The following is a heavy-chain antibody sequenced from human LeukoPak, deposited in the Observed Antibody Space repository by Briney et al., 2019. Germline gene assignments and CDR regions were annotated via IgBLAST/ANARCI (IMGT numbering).Heavy chain of an antibody. CDR2: MNPRDNT. V-gene: IGHV1-8*01. CDR1: GYTSTSPD. Sequence: ASVKVSCRASGYTSTSPDINWVRQATGRGLEWLGWMNPRDNTGYAQKFQGRVTLTRDKSINTAYMELSSLRSEDTAVYYCARYTQHYGFDIWGQGTMVTVSA. CDR3: ARYTQHYGFDI. J-gene: IGHJ3*02. D-gene: IGHD3-3*02.